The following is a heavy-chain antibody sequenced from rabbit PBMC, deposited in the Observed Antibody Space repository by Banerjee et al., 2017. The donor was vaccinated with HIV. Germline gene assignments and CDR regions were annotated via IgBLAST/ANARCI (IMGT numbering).Heavy chain of an antibody. Sequence: QSLEESGGDLVKPGASLTLTCTASGFDLSSYYYMCWVRQAPGKGLEWIACIYASSGSTWYASWVNGRFTISRSTSLNTVDLKMTSLTAADTATYCSARVAYADYDYGDDNLWGPGTLVTVS. CDR2: IYASSGST. CDR3: ARVAYADYDYGDDNL. V-gene: IGHV1S43*01. J-gene: IGHJ4*01. D-gene: IGHD2-1*01. CDR1: GFDLSSYYY.